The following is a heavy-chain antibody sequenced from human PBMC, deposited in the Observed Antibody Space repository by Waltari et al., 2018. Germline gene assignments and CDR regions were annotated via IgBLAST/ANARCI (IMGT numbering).Heavy chain of an antibody. CDR3: LQANTVTTF. V-gene: IGHV3-49*04. D-gene: IGHD4-4*01. CDR2: IRNKANGGTA. CDR1: GFTFSDYY. J-gene: IGHJ4*02. Sequence: EVQLVESGGGLVQPGGSLRVSCAASGFTFSDYYIQWVRQAPGKGPEWVGFIRNKANGGTADYAASVKGRFTISRDDSKSIVSLQMNSLKTEDTAVYYCLQANTVTTFWGQGVLVTVSS.